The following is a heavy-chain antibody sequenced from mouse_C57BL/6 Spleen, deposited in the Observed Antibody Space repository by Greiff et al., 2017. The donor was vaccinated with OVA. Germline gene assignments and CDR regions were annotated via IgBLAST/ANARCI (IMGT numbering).Heavy chain of an antibody. J-gene: IGHJ4*01. CDR3: ARGGGPYAMDY. V-gene: IGHV1-80*01. CDR2: IYPGDGDT. Sequence: QVQLQQSGAELVKPGASVKISCKASGYAFSSYWMNWVKQRPGTGLEWIGQIYPGDGDTNYNGKFKGKATLTADKSSSTAYMQLSSLTSEDSAVYFCARGGGPYAMDYWGQGTSVTVSS. CDR1: GYAFSSYW.